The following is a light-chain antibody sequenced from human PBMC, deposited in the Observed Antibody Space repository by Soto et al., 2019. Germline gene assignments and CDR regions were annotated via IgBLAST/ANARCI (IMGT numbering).Light chain of an antibody. CDR2: YDS. CDR3: QVWDIMTDNYV. CDR1: NIGDKR. V-gene: IGLV3-21*04. J-gene: IGLJ1*01. Sequence: SYERTQPPSVSVAPEKTTTITCGGNNIGDKRVHWYRQKSGQAPVLLISYDSDRPSGIPERFSGSNSGNTATLTISRVEAGDEADYYCQVWDIMTDNYVFGGGTKLTVL.